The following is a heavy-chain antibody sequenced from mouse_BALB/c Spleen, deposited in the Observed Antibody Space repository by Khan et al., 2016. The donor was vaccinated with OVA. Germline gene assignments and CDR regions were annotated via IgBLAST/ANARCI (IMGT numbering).Heavy chain of an antibody. CDR3: VRDGAYHRNDGWFAY. CDR1: GYTFTSYT. D-gene: IGHD2-14*01. Sequence: QVQLQQSGAELARPGASVKMSCKASGYTFTSYTIHWIKERPGQGLEWIGYINPSYGYTNYNQKFKDKATLTTDKSSTTAYLQLSSLTSDDSAVYNGVRDGAYHRNDGWFAYWGQGTLVTVSA. J-gene: IGHJ3*01. V-gene: IGHV1-4*01. CDR2: INPSYGYT.